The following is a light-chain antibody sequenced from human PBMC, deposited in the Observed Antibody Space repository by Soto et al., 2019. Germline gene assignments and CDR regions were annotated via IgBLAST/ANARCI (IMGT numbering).Light chain of an antibody. V-gene: IGLV2-14*01. J-gene: IGLJ1*01. Sequence: QSALTQPASVSGSPGQSITISCTGTSSDVGGYNYVSWYQQHPGKAPKLMIYEVSNRPSGVSNRFSGSKSGNTASLTISGLQAEDEADSYCSSYTTSSILYVFGTGTKVTVL. CDR2: EVS. CDR3: SSYTTSSILYV. CDR1: SSDVGGYNY.